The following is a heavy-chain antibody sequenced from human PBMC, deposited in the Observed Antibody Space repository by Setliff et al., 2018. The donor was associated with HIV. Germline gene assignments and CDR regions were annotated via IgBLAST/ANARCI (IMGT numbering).Heavy chain of an antibody. Sequence: GASVKVSCKASGYTFTSYGISWVRQAPGQGLEWMGWISAYNGNTNYAQKFQGRVTMTTDTSTSTAYMEMRSLRSDDTAVYYCARDGYKWNDNALEIWGLGTVVTVSS. CDR3: ARDGYKWNDNALEI. V-gene: IGHV1-18*01. CDR2: ISAYNGNT. J-gene: IGHJ3*02. D-gene: IGHD1-20*01. CDR1: GYTFTSYG.